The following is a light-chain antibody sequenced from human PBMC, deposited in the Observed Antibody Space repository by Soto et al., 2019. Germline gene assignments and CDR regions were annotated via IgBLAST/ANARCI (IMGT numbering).Light chain of an antibody. V-gene: IGKV3-20*01. CDR1: QSVSSSY. Sequence: EIVLTQSPGTLSLSPGERATLSCRASQSVSSSYLAWYQQKPGQAPRLLIYGASSRATGIPDRFSGSGSGTDFTLTISRLEPEDWAVYYCQQDGSSPRTFGQGTKVEIK. CDR3: QQDGSSPRT. J-gene: IGKJ1*01. CDR2: GAS.